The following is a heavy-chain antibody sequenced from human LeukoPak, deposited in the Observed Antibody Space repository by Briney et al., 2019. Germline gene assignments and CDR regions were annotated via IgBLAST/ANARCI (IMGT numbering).Heavy chain of an antibody. J-gene: IGHJ4*02. Sequence: PGGSLRLSCAASGFTFSSYAMHWVRQAPGKGLEWVAVISYDGSNKYYADSVKGRFTISRDNSKNTLYLQMNSLRSEDTAVYYCARGEGYSNYFPSFTFDYWGQGTLVTVSS. CDR3: ARGEGYSNYFPSFTFDY. V-gene: IGHV3-30-3*01. CDR1: GFTFSSYA. D-gene: IGHD4-11*01. CDR2: ISYDGSNK.